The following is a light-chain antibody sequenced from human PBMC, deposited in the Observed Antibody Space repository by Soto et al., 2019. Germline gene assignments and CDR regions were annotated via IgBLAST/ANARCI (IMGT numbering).Light chain of an antibody. V-gene: IGKV2-28*01. CDR3: MQDLQSPPT. CDR2: LGS. Sequence: EIVMTQSPLYLPVSPGEPASMSCRSSQSLLNRTGHNCLDWYVQKPGQSPQRLIPLGSTRAPGVPDRFRGSGSGTDFSLHISRVEAEDVGVDDCMQDLQSPPTCGGGTKVDIK. CDR1: QSLLNRTGHNC. J-gene: IGKJ4*01.